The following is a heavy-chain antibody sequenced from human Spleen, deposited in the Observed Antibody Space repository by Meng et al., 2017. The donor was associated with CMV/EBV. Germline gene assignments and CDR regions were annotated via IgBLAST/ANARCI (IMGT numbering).Heavy chain of an antibody. J-gene: IGHJ4*02. CDR3: ARESGSYLTYYFDY. CDR2: IIHSGTT. CDR1: VGPLTTNHW. D-gene: IGHD1-26*01. V-gene: IGHV4-4*02. Sequence: SVGPLTTNHWWNWVRQAPGKGLEWIGNIIHSGTTYYNPSLKSRVTISVDKSKNQFSLEVDSVTAADTAVYYCARESGSYLTYYFDYWGQGALVTVSS.